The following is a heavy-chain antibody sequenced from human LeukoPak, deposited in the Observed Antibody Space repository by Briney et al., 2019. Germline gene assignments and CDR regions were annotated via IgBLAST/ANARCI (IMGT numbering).Heavy chain of an antibody. Sequence: GGSLRLSCAASGFTFSSYAMHWVRQAPGKGLEWVAVIPYDGSNKYYADSVKGRFTISRDNSKNTLYLQMNSLRAEDTAVYYCARDTPGVAGTSGYFDYWGQGTLVTVSS. D-gene: IGHD6-19*01. V-gene: IGHV3-30*04. J-gene: IGHJ4*02. CDR2: IPYDGSNK. CDR3: ARDTPGVAGTSGYFDY. CDR1: GFTFSSYA.